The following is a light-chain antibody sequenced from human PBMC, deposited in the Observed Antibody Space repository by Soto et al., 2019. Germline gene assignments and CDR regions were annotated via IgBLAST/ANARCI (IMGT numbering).Light chain of an antibody. CDR2: KAS. CDR1: QSINTW. V-gene: IGKV1-5*03. Sequence: DIQMTQSPSTLSASVGDRVTITCRASQSINTWLAWYQQKPGKAPKLLIYKASSLEGGVPSRFSGSGSGTQFSLTIASLQPDDFATYYCQQYNSYWTFGQGTKVDI. J-gene: IGKJ1*01. CDR3: QQYNSYWT.